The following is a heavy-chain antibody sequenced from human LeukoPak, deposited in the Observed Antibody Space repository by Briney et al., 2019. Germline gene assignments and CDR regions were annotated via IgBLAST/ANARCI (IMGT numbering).Heavy chain of an antibody. CDR3: AVSGSYSFSDY. J-gene: IGHJ4*02. V-gene: IGHV3-66*01. CDR1: GFTVSSNY. Sequence: GGSLRLSCAASGFTVSSNYMSWVRQAPGKGLEWVSVIYSGGSIYYADSVKGRFTISRDNSKNTLYLQMNSLRAEDTAVYYCAVSGSYSFSDYWGQGTLVTVSS. D-gene: IGHD1-26*01. CDR2: IYSGGSI.